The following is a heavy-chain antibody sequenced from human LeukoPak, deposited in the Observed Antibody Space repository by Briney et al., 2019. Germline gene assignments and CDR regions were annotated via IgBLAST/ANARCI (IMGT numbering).Heavy chain of an antibody. Sequence: GASVKVSCKASGYTFSRYEINWVRQATGQGLEWMGWMNPNSGNTGYAQNFQGRVTMTRNTSISTAYMDLSSLRSEDTAVYYCARDSHWFGEFGEENNWLDPWGQGTLVTVSS. J-gene: IGHJ5*02. CDR1: GYTFSRYE. D-gene: IGHD3-10*01. CDR2: MNPNSGNT. CDR3: ARDSHWFGEFGEENNWLDP. V-gene: IGHV1-8*01.